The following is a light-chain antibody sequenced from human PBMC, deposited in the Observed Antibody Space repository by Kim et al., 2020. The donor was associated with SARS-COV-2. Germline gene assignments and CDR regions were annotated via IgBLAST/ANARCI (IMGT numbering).Light chain of an antibody. CDR3: WSYAGSPVV. J-gene: IGLJ2*01. V-gene: IGLV2-11*01. Sequence: QSALTQPRSVSGSPGQSVTISCTGTSSDVGGYNYVSWYQQHPGKAPKLMIYDVSKRPSGVPDRFSGSKSGNTASLTVSGLQAEDEADYYCWSYAGSPVVFGRGTQLTVL. CDR1: SSDVGGYNY. CDR2: DVS.